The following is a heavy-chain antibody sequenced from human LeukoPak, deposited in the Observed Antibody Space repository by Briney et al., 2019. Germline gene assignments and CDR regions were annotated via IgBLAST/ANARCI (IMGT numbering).Heavy chain of an antibody. CDR3: TLWFGEGIDY. V-gene: IGHV3-30*19. CDR1: GFTFSSYG. D-gene: IGHD3-10*01. J-gene: IGHJ4*02. Sequence: PGGSLRLSCAASGFTFSSYGMHWVRQAPGKGLEWVAVISFDGSNKYYADFVKGRFTISRDNSKNTLYLQMNSLRAEDTAVYYCTLWFGEGIDYWGQGTLVTVSS. CDR2: ISFDGSNK.